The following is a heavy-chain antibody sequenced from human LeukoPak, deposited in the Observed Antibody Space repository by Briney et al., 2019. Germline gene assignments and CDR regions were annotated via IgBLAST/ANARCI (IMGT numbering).Heavy chain of an antibody. CDR2: IYPGDSDT. D-gene: IGHD6-19*01. CDR3: ARQRQRYSSGWFFDY. J-gene: IGHJ4*02. Sequence: GESLKISCKGSGYSFTSYWIGWVRQMPGKGLEWMGIIYPGDSDTRYSPSFQGQVTISADKSISPAYLQWSSLKASDTAMYYCARQRQRYSSGWFFDYWGQGTLVTVSS. V-gene: IGHV5-51*01. CDR1: GYSFTSYW.